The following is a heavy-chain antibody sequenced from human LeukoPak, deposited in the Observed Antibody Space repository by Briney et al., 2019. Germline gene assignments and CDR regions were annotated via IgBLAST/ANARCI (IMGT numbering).Heavy chain of an antibody. D-gene: IGHD6-19*01. J-gene: IGHJ6*02. CDR1: DYSFTSYA. CDR2: ISAYNGNT. Sequence: GASVKVPCKASDYSFTSYAINWVRQAPGQGLEWLGWISAYNGNTNYAQKFQDRVTLTTDASTSTAYLELRSLTSDDTAVYYCARDPLSSTWSNYYHAMDVWGPGTTVTVSS. V-gene: IGHV1-18*01. CDR3: ARDPLSSTWSNYYHAMDV.